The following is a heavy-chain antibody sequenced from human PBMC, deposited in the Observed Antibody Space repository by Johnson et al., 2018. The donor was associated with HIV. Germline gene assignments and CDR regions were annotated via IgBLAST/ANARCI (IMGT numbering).Heavy chain of an antibody. Sequence: EVQLLESGGGVVQPGRSLRLSCAASGFTFSSYGMHWVRQAPGKGLEYVSAINSNGGSTFYANSVKGRFTISRDNSKNSLYLQMNSLRAEDTAVYYCARSASKYDAFDIWGQGTVVTVSS. V-gene: IGHV3-64*01. J-gene: IGHJ3*02. CDR3: ARSASKYDAFDI. CDR1: GFTFSSYG. CDR2: INSNGGST.